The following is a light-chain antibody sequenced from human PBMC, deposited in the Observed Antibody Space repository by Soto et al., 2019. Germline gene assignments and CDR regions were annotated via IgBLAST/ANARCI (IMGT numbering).Light chain of an antibody. Sequence: QSALTQPASVSGSPGQSITISCTGTSSDVGSDYLVSWYQQHPGTAPKLIIYEGTERPSGVSDRFSGSRSGNTASLTISGLQTEDEGDYFCCSYGDFRTSWVFGGGTKLTVL. CDR3: CSYGDFRTSWV. J-gene: IGLJ3*02. V-gene: IGLV2-23*01. CDR1: SSDVGSDYL. CDR2: EGT.